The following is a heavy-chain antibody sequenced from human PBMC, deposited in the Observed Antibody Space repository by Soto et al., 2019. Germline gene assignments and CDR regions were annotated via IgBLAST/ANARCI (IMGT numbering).Heavy chain of an antibody. J-gene: IGHJ4*02. CDR1: GGSVGSGGYY. D-gene: IGHD3-22*01. CDR2: ISSGGTT. Sequence: PSETLSLTCTVSGGSVGSGGYYWSWIRQHPGKGLEWVGDISSGGTTYYNPSLKSRVTMSVDTSKNHFSLKLSSVTAADTVVYYCARIHYYYGSSGYFPFDIWGQGALVTVSS. CDR3: ARIHYYYGSSGYFPFDI. V-gene: IGHV4-31*03.